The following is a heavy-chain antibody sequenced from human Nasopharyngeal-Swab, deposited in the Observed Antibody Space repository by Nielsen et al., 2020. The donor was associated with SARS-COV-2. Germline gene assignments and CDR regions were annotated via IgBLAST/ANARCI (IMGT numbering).Heavy chain of an antibody. D-gene: IGHD5-18*01. CDR3: ARVYKLWIGYHYYYMDV. CDR2: IYYSGST. CDR1: GGSISSGDYY. Sequence: SETLSLTCTVSGGSISSGDYYWSWIRQPPGKGLEWIGYIYYSGSTYYNPSLKSRVTISVDTSKNQFSLKLSSVTAADTAVYYCARVYKLWIGYHYYYMDVWGKGTTVTVSS. J-gene: IGHJ6*03. V-gene: IGHV4-30-4*01.